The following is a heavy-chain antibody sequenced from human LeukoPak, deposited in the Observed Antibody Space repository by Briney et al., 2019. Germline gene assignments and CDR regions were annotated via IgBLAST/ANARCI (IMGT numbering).Heavy chain of an antibody. V-gene: IGHV1-18*01. CDR3: ARDRRYSSSWYGDFQH. CDR2: ISAYNGNT. D-gene: IGHD6-13*01. Sequence: GASVKVSCKASGYTFTSYGISWVRQAPGQGLEWMGWISAYNGNTNYAQKLQGRVTMTTDTSTGTAYMELRSLRSDDTAVYYCARDRRYSSSWYGDFQHWGQGTLVTVSS. CDR1: GYTFTSYG. J-gene: IGHJ1*01.